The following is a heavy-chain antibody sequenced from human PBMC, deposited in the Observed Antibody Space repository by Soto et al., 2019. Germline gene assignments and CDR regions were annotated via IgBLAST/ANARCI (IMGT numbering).Heavy chain of an antibody. D-gene: IGHD4-17*01. CDR1: GFTFSSYA. CDR3: ARDPDDYGDYVGAWYFDL. V-gene: IGHV3-64*01. J-gene: IGHJ2*01. CDR2: ISSNGGST. Sequence: VQLVESGGGLVQPGGSLRLSCAASGFTFSSYAMHWVRQAPGKGLEYVSAISSNGGSTYYANSVKGRFTISRDNSKNTLYLQMGSLRAEDMAVYYCARDPDDYGDYVGAWYFDLWGRGTLVTVSS.